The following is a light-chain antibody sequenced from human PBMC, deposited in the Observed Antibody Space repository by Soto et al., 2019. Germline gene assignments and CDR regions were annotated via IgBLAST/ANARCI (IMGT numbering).Light chain of an antibody. Sequence: QSALTQPASVSASPGQSITISCTGTSSDVGAYDFVSWYQQHPGEVPKLMIFDVSSRPSGVSDRFSGSKSGNTASLTISGLQDEDEGDYYCSSYTGSSTHVFGSGTQLTVL. CDR2: DVS. V-gene: IGLV2-14*03. CDR1: SSDVGAYDF. CDR3: SSYTGSSTHV. J-gene: IGLJ1*01.